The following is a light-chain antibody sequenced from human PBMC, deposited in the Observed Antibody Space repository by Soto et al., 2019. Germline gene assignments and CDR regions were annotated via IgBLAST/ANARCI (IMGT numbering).Light chain of an antibody. J-gene: IGKJ4*01. CDR2: DAS. Sequence: GLSQSPAAVSLSPGERATLSCRASQSVSSYLAWYQQKPGQAPRLLIYDASNRATGIPARFSGSGSGTDFTLTISSLEPEDFAVYYCQQRSNWPRGAFGGGTKAAIK. V-gene: IGKV3-11*01. CDR1: QSVSSY. CDR3: QQRSNWPRGA.